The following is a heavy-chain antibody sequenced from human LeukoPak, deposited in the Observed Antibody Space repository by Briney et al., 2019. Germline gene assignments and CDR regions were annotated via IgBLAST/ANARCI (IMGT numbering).Heavy chain of an antibody. CDR2: MNPNSGNT. D-gene: IGHD3-10*01. CDR1: GYIFTSYY. V-gene: IGHV1-8*01. CDR3: ARGYGSGSYRPLSSYYMDV. Sequence: ASVKLSCKASGYIFTSYYLHWVRQAPGQGLEWMGWMNPNSGNTGYAQKFQGRVTMTRNTSISTAYMELSSLRSEDTAVYYCARGYGSGSYRPLSSYYMDVWGKGTTVTISS. J-gene: IGHJ6*03.